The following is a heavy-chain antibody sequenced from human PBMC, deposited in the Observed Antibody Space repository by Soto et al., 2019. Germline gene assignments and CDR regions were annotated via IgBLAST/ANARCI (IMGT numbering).Heavy chain of an antibody. CDR3: ASSYGFDV. Sequence: EVQLVESGGGLVQPGGSLRLSCAASGFTFSTYWMNWVRQAPGKGLEWVATIQQDGSEKSYVDSVKGRFTISRDNAKKSLYLQMNSLRGEDPAVYYCASSYGFDVWGQGTTVTVSS. V-gene: IGHV3-7*01. D-gene: IGHD3-10*01. J-gene: IGHJ6*02. CDR1: GFTFSTYW. CDR2: IQQDGSEK.